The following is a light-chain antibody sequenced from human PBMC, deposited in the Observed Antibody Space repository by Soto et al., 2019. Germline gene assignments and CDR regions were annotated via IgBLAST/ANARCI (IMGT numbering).Light chain of an antibody. J-gene: IGLJ2*01. CDR1: RSDVGLYNY. V-gene: IGLV2-14*03. Sequence: QSALTQPASVSGSPGQSITISCTGTRSDVGLYNYVSWYQQHPDKAPKLIIYDVNDRPSGVSDSFSGSKSGNTASLTISGLQADDEADYFCSSYTSDTTHVLFVGGTTLTVL. CDR3: SSYTSDTTHVL. CDR2: DVN.